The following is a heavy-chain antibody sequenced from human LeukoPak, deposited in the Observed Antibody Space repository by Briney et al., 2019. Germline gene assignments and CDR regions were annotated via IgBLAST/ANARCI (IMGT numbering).Heavy chain of an antibody. J-gene: IGHJ3*02. V-gene: IGHV3-48*01. CDR3: ARDHHRRLYDSQARDTFDI. CDR2: ISSSSSTI. CDR1: GFTFSSYS. D-gene: IGHD3-22*01. Sequence: GGSLRLSCEASGFTFSSYSMNWVRQAPGKGLEWVSYISSSSSTIYYADSVKGRFTISRDNAKNSLYLQMNSLRAEDTAVYYCARDHHRRLYDSQARDTFDIWGQGTMVTVSS.